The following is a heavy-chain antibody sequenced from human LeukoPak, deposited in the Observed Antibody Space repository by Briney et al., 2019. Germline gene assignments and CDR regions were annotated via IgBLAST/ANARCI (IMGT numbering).Heavy chain of an antibody. V-gene: IGHV3-23*01. CDR3: VAYCGGDCAGMDAFDI. D-gene: IGHD2-21*02. J-gene: IGHJ3*02. CDR2: ISGSGGST. Sequence: GGSLRLSCAASGFTFSSYAMSWVRQAPGTGLEWVSAISGSGGSTYYADSVKGRFTISRDNSKNTLYLQMNSLRAEDTGVYYFVAYCGGDCAGMDAFDIWGQGTMVTVSS. CDR1: GFTFSSYA.